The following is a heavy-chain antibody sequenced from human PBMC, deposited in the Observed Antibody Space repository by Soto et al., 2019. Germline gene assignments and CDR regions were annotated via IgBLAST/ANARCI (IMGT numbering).Heavy chain of an antibody. CDR3: ARERSSWFLDAFDI. CDR2: INDGNGNT. V-gene: IGHV1-3*01. Sequence: QVQLVQSGAEVKKPGASVKVSCKASGYTFTSYAMHWVRQAPGQRLEWMGWINDGNGNTKYSQKFQGRVTITRDTPASTAAMELRSLRSEDTAVYYCARERSSWFLDAFDICGQGTMVTVSS. D-gene: IGHD6-13*01. CDR1: GYTFTSYA. J-gene: IGHJ3*02.